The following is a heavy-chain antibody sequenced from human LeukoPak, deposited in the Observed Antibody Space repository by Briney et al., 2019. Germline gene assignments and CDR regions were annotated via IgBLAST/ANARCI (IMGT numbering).Heavy chain of an antibody. J-gene: IGHJ5*02. CDR1: GFTFSSYG. Sequence: GGSLRLSCAASGFTFSSYGMHWVRQAPGKGLEWVAVISYDGSNNYYADSVKGRFTISRDNSKNTLYLQMNSLRAEDTAVYYCATARGYCSGGSCYSYRPSGWFDPSGQGTLVTVSS. CDR2: ISYDGSNN. CDR3: ATARGYCSGGSCYSYRPSGWFDP. V-gene: IGHV3-30*03. D-gene: IGHD2-15*01.